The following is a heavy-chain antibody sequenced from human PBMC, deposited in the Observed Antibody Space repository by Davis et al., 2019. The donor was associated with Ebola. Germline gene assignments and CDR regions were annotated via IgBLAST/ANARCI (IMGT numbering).Heavy chain of an antibody. CDR1: GYTFTSYG. V-gene: IGHV1-18*01. Sequence: ASVKVSCKASGYTFTSYGISWVRQAPGQGLEWMGWISAYNGNTNYAQKLQGRVTMTTDTSTSTAYMELRSLRSDDTAVYYCARDLFSAIVGATTIDYWGQGTLATVSS. D-gene: IGHD1-26*01. CDR3: ARDLFSAIVGATTIDY. CDR2: ISAYNGNT. J-gene: IGHJ4*02.